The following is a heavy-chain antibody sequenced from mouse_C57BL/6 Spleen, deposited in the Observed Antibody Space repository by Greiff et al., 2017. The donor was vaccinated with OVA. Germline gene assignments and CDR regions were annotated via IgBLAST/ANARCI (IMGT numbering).Heavy chain of an antibody. CDR3: AREGVLRSHAMDY. CDR1: GYTFTSYW. J-gene: IGHJ4*01. V-gene: IGHV1-7*01. Sequence: VQGVESGAELAKPGASVKLSCKASGYTFTSYWMHWVKQRPGQGLEWIGYINPSSGYTKYNQKFKDKATLTADKSSSTAYMQLSSLTSEDSAVYYCAREGVLRSHAMDYWGQGTSVTVSS. D-gene: IGHD1-1*01. CDR2: INPSSGYT.